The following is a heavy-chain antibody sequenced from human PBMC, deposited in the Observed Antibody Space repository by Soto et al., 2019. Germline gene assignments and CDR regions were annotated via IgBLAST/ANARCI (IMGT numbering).Heavy chain of an antibody. Sequence: GGSLRLSCAASGFTFSSYWMSWVRQAPGKGLEWVTNIKQDGSEKYYVDSVKGRFTISRDNAKNSLYLQMNSLRAEDTAVYYCARERYCSGGSCFSYGMDVWGQGTTVTVYS. V-gene: IGHV3-7*01. CDR2: IKQDGSEK. CDR3: ARERYCSGGSCFSYGMDV. D-gene: IGHD2-15*01. J-gene: IGHJ6*02. CDR1: GFTFSSYW.